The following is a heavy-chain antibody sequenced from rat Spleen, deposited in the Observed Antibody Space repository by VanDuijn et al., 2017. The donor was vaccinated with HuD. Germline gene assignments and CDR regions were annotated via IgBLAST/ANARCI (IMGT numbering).Heavy chain of an antibody. CDR2: ISPDGGST. D-gene: IGHD5-1*01. V-gene: IGHV5-58*01. Sequence: EVQLVETGGGVVQPGKSLKLSCVASGFTFSRYWMYWVRQAPGKGLEWVSSISPDGGSTYYPDSVKGRFTISRDNAKSSLYLQMDSLRSEDTSTYYCAKANWALDYWGQGVMVTVSS. CDR3: AKANWALDY. CDR1: GFTFSRYW. J-gene: IGHJ2*01.